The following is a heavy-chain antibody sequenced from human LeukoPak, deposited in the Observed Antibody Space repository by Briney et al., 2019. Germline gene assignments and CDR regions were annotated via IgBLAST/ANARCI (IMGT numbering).Heavy chain of an antibody. D-gene: IGHD3-10*01. CDR3: ARDPIKPRVLLWFGEGPKERWYFDL. J-gene: IGHJ2*01. V-gene: IGHV1-2*02. CDR1: GYTFTGYY. CDR2: INPNSGGT. Sequence: ASMKVSCKASGYTFTGYYMHWVRQAPGQGLEWMGWINPNSGGTNYAQKFQGRVTMTRDTSISTAYMELSRLRSDDTAVYYCARDPIKPRVLLWFGEGPKERWYFDLWGRGTLVTVSS.